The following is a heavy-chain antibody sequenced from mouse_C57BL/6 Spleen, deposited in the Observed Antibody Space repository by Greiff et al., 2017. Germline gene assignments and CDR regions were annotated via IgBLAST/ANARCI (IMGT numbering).Heavy chain of an antibody. CDR1: GYSITSGYY. CDR3: ARDSTTVVATGYFDV. D-gene: IGHD1-1*01. V-gene: IGHV3-6*01. Sequence: EVHLVESGPGLVKPSPSLSLSCSVTGYSITSGYYWNWIRQFPGNKLEWMGYISYDGSNNYNPSLKNRSSITRDTSKNQFFLKLNSVTTEDTATYYCARDSTTVVATGYFDVWGTGTTVTVSS. J-gene: IGHJ1*03. CDR2: ISYDGSN.